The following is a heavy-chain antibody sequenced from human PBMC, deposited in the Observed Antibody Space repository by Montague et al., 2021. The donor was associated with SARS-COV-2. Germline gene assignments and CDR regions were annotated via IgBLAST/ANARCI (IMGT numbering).Heavy chain of an antibody. CDR3: ARVLRSCTNGVCRTYYYYGMDV. J-gene: IGHJ6*02. D-gene: IGHD2-8*01. CDR1: GRSISRHY. V-gene: IGHV4-59*11. Sequence: SETLSLTCSVSGRSISRHYWSWIRQPPGKGLEWIGYIYSSGSTNYNPSLQSRLTMSVDTSKNQFSLKLSSVTAADTAVYYCARVLRSCTNGVCRTYYYYGMDVWGQGTTVTVSS. CDR2: IYSSGST.